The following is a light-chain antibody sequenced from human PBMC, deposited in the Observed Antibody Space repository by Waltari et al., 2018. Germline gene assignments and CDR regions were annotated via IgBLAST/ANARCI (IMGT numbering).Light chain of an antibody. Sequence: IVMTQSPDSLAVSLGERATINCKSSQSVLYSSNNKNYLAWYQQKPGQPPKLLIYWASTRESGVPDRFSGSGSGTDFTLTISSLQAEDVAVYYCQQYYSTLGGTFGQGTKVEIK. V-gene: IGKV4-1*01. CDR1: QSVLYSSNNKNY. CDR3: QQYYSTLGGT. J-gene: IGKJ1*01. CDR2: WAS.